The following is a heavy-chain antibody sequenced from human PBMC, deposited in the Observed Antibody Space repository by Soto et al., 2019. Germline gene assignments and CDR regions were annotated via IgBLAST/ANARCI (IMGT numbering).Heavy chain of an antibody. CDR1: GFTFSNAW. J-gene: IGHJ1*01. D-gene: IGHD6-19*01. Sequence: GGSLRLSCAASGFTFSNAWMSWVRQAPGKGLEWVGRIKSKTDGGTTDYAAPVKGRFTISRDDSKNTLYLQMNSLKTEDTAVYYCTTKAGIAVAGTNFQHWGQGTLVTVSS. V-gene: IGHV3-15*01. CDR3: TTKAGIAVAGTNFQH. CDR2: IKSKTDGGTT.